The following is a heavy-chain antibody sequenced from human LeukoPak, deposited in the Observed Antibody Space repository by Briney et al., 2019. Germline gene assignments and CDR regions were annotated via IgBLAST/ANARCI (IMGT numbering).Heavy chain of an antibody. CDR3: AKCGAICTKGVCYIGWFDP. Sequence: GGSLRLSCAASGFTFSSYEMNWVRQAPGKGLEWVSYISSSGSTIYYADSVKGRFTISRDNSKNTLYLQMNSLRADDTAVYYCAKCGAICTKGVCYIGWFDPWAREPWSPSPQ. V-gene: IGHV3-48*03. D-gene: IGHD2-8*01. CDR1: GFTFSSYE. CDR2: ISSSGSTI. J-gene: IGHJ5*02.